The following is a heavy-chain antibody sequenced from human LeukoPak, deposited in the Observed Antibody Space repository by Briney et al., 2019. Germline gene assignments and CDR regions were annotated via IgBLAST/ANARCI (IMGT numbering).Heavy chain of an antibody. V-gene: IGHV4-59*08. Sequence: SETLSLTCTVSGGSISSYYWSWIRHPPAPGLGWIGYRYYSGSTSSNPSLKIRDTISVYTSQNQFSLKLSSVTAADTDVYYCASTTTEPYYYYYLDVWGKGTTVTVSS. J-gene: IGHJ6*03. CDR3: ASTTTEPYYYYYLDV. D-gene: IGHD4-11*01. CDR1: GGSISSYY. CDR2: RYYSGST.